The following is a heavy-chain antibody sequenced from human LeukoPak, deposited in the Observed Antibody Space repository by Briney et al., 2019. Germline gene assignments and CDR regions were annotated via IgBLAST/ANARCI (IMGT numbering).Heavy chain of an antibody. CDR1: GFTFSNYW. CDR2: INSDGINT. CDR3: ARVLMRGYSSGWYYFDY. D-gene: IGHD6-19*01. J-gene: IGHJ4*02. Sequence: PGGSLRLSCAASGFTFSNYWIHWVRQAPGNGLVWVSRINSDGINTSYADSVKGRFTISRDNSKNTLYLQMNSLRAEDTAVYYCARVLMRGYSSGWYYFDYWGQGTLVTVSS. V-gene: IGHV3-74*01.